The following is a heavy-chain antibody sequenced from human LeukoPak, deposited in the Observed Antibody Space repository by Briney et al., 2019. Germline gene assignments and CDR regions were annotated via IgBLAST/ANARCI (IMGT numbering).Heavy chain of an antibody. V-gene: IGHV3-48*02. D-gene: IGHD3-10*01. CDR1: GFTFSSYS. Sequence: PGGSLRLSCAASGFTFSSYSMNWVRQAPGKGLEWVSYISSSSSTTYYADSVKGRFTISRDNAKNSLYLQMSSLRDEDTAVYYCARGPPNGYGSGTHDGYWGQGTLVTVSS. CDR2: ISSSSSTT. CDR3: ARGPPNGYGSGTHDGY. J-gene: IGHJ4*02.